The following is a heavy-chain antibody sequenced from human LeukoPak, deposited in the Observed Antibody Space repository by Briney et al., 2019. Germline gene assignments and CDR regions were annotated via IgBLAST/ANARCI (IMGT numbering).Heavy chain of an antibody. CDR1: GFTFYNYA. J-gene: IGHJ4*02. V-gene: IGHV3-23*01. CDR3: AKGSSYSNYPHYFDY. CDR2: ISGRGDNI. Sequence: GGSLRLSCAASGFTFYNYAMSWVRQAPGKGLEWVSSISGRGDNIYYADSVKGRFTISRDSSKNTLFLQMNSLRAEDTAVYYCAKGSSYSNYPHYFDYWGQGTLVTVSS. D-gene: IGHD4-11*01.